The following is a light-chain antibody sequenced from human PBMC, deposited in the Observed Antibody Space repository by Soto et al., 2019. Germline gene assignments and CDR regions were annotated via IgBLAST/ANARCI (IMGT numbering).Light chain of an antibody. V-gene: IGKV3-20*01. J-gene: IGKJ1*01. Sequence: EIVLTQSPGTLSLSPRERATLSCRASQSVSSNYLAWYQHKPGQAPRLLIYGASSRAPGIPDRFRGSGSGTDFTLTISRLEPEDFAVYYCQQYAASPRTFGQGTQVEVK. CDR1: QSVSSNY. CDR3: QQYAASPRT. CDR2: GAS.